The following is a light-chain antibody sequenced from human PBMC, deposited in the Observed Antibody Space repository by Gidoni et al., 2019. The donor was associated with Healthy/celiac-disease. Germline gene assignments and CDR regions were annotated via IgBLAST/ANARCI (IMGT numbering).Light chain of an antibody. CDR1: QSISSY. CDR2: AAS. V-gene: IGKV1-39*01. Sequence: DIHMTQSPSSLSASVGDRVTITCRASQSISSYLNWYQQKPGKAPKLLIYAASSLQSGVPSRFSGSGSGTDFTLTISSLQPEDVATYYCQQSYSTPLTFGGGTKVEIK. CDR3: QQSYSTPLT. J-gene: IGKJ4*01.